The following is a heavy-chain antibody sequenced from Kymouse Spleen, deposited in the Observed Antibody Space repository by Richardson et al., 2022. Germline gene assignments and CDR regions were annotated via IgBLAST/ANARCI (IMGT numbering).Heavy chain of an antibody. Sequence: QVQLQQWGAGLLKPSETLSLTCAVYGGSFSGYYWSWIRQPPGKGLEWIGEINHSGSTNYNPSLKSRVTISVDTSKNQFSLKLSSVTAADTAVYYCARGIWTQLPGGSGSYPSFDYWGQGTLVTVSS. J-gene: IGHJ4*02. V-gene: IGHV4-34*01. CDR2: INHSGST. CDR3: ARGIWTQLPGGSGSYPSFDY. D-gene: IGHD3-10*01. CDR1: GGSFSGYY.